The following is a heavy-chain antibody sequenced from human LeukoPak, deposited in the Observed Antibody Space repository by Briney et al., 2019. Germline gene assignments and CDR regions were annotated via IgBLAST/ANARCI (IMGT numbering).Heavy chain of an antibody. CDR3: AKGCSSGWYEDAFDI. CDR2: ISGSGGST. V-gene: IGHV3-23*01. D-gene: IGHD6-19*01. CDR1: GFTFSSYG. J-gene: IGHJ3*02. Sequence: GGSLRLSCAASGFTFSSYGMSWVRQAPGKGLEWVSAISGSGGSTYYADSVKGRFTISRDNSKNTLYLQMNSLRAEDTAVYYCAKGCSSGWYEDAFDIWGQGTMVTVSS.